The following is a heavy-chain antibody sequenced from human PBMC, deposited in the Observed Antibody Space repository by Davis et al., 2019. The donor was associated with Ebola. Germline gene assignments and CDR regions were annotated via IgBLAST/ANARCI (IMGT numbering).Heavy chain of an antibody. CDR2: INYSGST. CDR1: GGSSSGYY. V-gene: IGHV4-34*01. J-gene: IGHJ6*02. Sequence: MPSEPLSPTCAAHGGSSSGYYWTWIRQPSGKGLEWFGEINYSGSTNYNPSLKSRVTISVDTSKNQFSLKLSSVTAADPAVYYCARGGGFGGYGMDVWGQGTTVTVSS. CDR3: ARGGGFGGYGMDV. D-gene: IGHD3-10*01.